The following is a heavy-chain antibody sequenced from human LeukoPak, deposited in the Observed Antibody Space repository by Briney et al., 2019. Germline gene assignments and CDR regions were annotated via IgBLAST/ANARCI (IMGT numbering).Heavy chain of an antibody. Sequence: ASVKVSCKASGYTFTSYGISWVRQAPGQGLEWMGWISAYNGNTNYAQKLQGRVTMTTDTSTSTPYMELRSLRSDDAAVYYCARDQGYCGGDCRDAFDIWGQGTMVTVSS. V-gene: IGHV1-18*01. D-gene: IGHD2-21*02. CDR3: ARDQGYCGGDCRDAFDI. J-gene: IGHJ3*02. CDR2: ISAYNGNT. CDR1: GYTFTSYG.